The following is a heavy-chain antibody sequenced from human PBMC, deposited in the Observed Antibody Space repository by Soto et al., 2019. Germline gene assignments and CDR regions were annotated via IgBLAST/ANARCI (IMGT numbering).Heavy chain of an antibody. D-gene: IGHD6-19*01. CDR3: AEVSGRSGCYEQYGMDV. CDR1: GYTFTGYY. V-gene: IGHV1-2*02. Sequence: ASVKVSSKASGYTFTGYYMHWVRQAPGQGLEWMGWINPNSGGTNYAQKFQGRVTMTRDTSISTAYMELSRLRSDDAGVYYCAEVSGRSGCYEQYGMDVWGQGTTVTVS. J-gene: IGHJ6*02. CDR2: INPNSGGT.